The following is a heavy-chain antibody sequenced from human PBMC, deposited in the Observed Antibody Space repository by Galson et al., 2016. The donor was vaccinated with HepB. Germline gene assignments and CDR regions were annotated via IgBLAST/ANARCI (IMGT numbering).Heavy chain of an antibody. V-gene: IGHV3-30-3*01. D-gene: IGHD6-13*01. CDR2: IAYDGGDK. CDR1: GFTFDDYA. Sequence: SLRLSCAASGFTFDDYALNWVRQAPGKGLEWVALIAYDGGDKFYADSVKGRFNISRDNSKNTVYLQMNSLRGEDTAVYYCARDGRQQVFRRLDYWGQGTLVTVSS. J-gene: IGHJ4*02. CDR3: ARDGRQQVFRRLDY.